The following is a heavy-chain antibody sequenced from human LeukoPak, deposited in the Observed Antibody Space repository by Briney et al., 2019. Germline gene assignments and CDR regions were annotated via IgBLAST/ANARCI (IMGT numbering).Heavy chain of an antibody. Sequence: GGSLRLSCAASGFTFSGSAMHWVRQASGKGLEWVGRIRSKANSYATAYAASVKGRSTISRDDSKNTAYLQMNSLKTEDTAVYYCTRLAVPAAYYYYGMDVWGQGTTVTVSS. CDR1: GFTFSGSA. CDR3: TRLAVPAAYYYYGMDV. J-gene: IGHJ6*02. CDR2: IRSKANSYAT. V-gene: IGHV3-73*01. D-gene: IGHD2-2*01.